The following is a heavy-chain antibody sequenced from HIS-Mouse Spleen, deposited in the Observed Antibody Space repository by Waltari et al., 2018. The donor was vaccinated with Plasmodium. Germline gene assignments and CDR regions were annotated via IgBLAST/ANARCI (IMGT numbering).Heavy chain of an antibody. CDR3: ARQLAYYDFWSGYSRGYYFDY. Sequence: QLQLQESGPGLVKPSETLSLTCTVPGGSIRSSSYYWGWTRHPPGKGLEWIGSIYYSGSTYYNPSLKSRVTISVDTSKNQFSLKLSSVTAADTAVYYCARQLAYYDFWSGYSRGYYFDYWGQGTLVTVSS. J-gene: IGHJ4*02. CDR1: GGSIRSSSYY. V-gene: IGHV4-39*01. D-gene: IGHD3-3*01. CDR2: IYYSGST.